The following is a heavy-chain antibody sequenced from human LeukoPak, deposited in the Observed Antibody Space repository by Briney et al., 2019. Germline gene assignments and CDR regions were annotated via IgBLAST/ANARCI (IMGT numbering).Heavy chain of an antibody. J-gene: IGHJ4*02. Sequence: PGGSLRLSCAASGFTFSSYSMNWVRQAPGKGLEWVSSISSSSSYIYYADSVKGRFTISRDNSKNSLYLQMNSLRTEDTALYYCAKARRGYSYGLAYWGQGTLVTVSS. CDR2: ISSSSSYI. D-gene: IGHD5-18*01. CDR3: AKARRGYSYGLAY. V-gene: IGHV3-21*04. CDR1: GFTFSSYS.